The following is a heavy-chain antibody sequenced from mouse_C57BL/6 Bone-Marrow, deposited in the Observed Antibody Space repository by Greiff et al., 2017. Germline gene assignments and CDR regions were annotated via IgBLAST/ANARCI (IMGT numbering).Heavy chain of an antibody. J-gene: IGHJ3*01. D-gene: IGHD2-4*01. Sequence: VQLQQPGAELVRPGTSVKLSCKASGYTFTSYWMHWVKQRPGQGLEWIGVIDPSDSYTNYNQKFKGKATLTVDTSSSTAYMQRSSLTSEDSAVYYCARRGLRWFAYWGQGTLVTVSA. CDR3: ARRGLRWFAY. CDR1: GYTFTSYW. V-gene: IGHV1-59*01. CDR2: IDPSDSYT.